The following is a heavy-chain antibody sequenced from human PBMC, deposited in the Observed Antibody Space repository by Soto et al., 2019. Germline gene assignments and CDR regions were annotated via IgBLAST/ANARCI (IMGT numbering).Heavy chain of an antibody. CDR2: IYHSGST. D-gene: IGHD5-12*01. V-gene: IGHV4-30-2*01. CDR1: GGSISSGGYS. CDR3: AAGGGLPRYY. J-gene: IGHJ4*02. Sequence: QLQLQESGSGLVKPSQTLSLTCAVSGGSISSGGYSWSWIRQPPGKGLEWIGYIYHSGSTYYNPSPESRLTISVDRSENQSSLKLSSVTAADTAVYSCAAGGGLPRYYWGQGTLVTVSS.